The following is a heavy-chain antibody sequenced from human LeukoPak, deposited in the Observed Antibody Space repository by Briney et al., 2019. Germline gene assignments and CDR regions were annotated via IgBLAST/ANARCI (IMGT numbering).Heavy chain of an antibody. D-gene: IGHD1-26*01. Sequence: QPGGSLRLSCAASGFTFSRYWMHWVRQAPGKGLVWVSRINSDGRSTNFADSVKGRFTISRDNAKNTLYLQMNSLRAEDTAVYYSAREMVGPTGFNYWGQGTLVTVSS. J-gene: IGHJ4*02. CDR2: INSDGRST. V-gene: IGHV3-74*01. CDR1: GFTFSRYW. CDR3: AREMVGPTGFNY.